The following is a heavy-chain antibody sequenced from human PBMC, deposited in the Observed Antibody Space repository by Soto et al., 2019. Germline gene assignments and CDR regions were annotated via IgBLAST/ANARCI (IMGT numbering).Heavy chain of an antibody. CDR2: IYYSGST. CDR1: GGSISSGDYY. Sequence: SETLSLTCTVSGGSISSGDYYWSWIRQPPGKGLEWIGYIYYSGSTYYNPSLKSRVTISVDTSKNQFSLKLSSVTAADTAVYYCAREYYDILTGPTGLDYWGQGTLVTVSS. J-gene: IGHJ4*02. CDR3: AREYYDILTGPTGLDY. V-gene: IGHV4-30-4*01. D-gene: IGHD3-9*01.